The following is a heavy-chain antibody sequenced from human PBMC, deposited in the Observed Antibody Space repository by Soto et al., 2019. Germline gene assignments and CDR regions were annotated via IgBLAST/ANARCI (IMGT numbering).Heavy chain of an antibody. V-gene: IGHV4-34*01. CDR3: ARMSGVRGAHRFDP. D-gene: IGHD3-10*01. CDR1: GGSFSGYY. J-gene: IGHJ5*02. CDR2: INHSGST. Sequence: QVQLQQWGAGLLKPSETLSLTCAVYGGSFSGYYWCWIRQPPGKGLEWIGEINHSGSTNYNPSLKSRVTTSVDTSKNQFSRKLSSVTAADTAVYYCARMSGVRGAHRFDPWGQGTLVTVSS.